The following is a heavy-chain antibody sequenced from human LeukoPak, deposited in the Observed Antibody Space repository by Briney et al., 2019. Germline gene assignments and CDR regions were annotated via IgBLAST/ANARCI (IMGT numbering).Heavy chain of an antibody. CDR2: ISASGDTT. CDR3: ARGGGLDV. Sequence: GGSLRLSCGGSGYTFSTYALSWVRQAPGMGLEWVSGISASGDTTYHADSVKGRFTVSRDNSKNTLHLQMSNLRAEDTAVYFCARGGGLDVWGQGATVTVSS. J-gene: IGHJ6*02. D-gene: IGHD3-16*01. V-gene: IGHV3-23*01. CDR1: GYTFSTYA.